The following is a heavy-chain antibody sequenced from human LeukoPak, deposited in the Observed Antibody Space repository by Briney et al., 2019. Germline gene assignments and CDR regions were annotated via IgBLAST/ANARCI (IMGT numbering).Heavy chain of an antibody. Sequence: SETLSLTCTVSGGSISSGDYYWSWIRQPPGKGLEWIGYIYYSGSTYYNPSLKSRVTISVDTSKNQFSLKLSSVTAADTAVDYCARGGYYYDSSGYYFPNLEDYWGQGTLVTVSS. CDR3: ARGGYYYDSSGYYFPNLEDY. CDR2: IYYSGST. V-gene: IGHV4-30-4*01. J-gene: IGHJ4*02. D-gene: IGHD3-22*01. CDR1: GGSISSGDYY.